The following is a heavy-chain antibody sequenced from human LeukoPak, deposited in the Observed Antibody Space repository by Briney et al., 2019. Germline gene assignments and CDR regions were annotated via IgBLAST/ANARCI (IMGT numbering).Heavy chain of an antibody. J-gene: IGHJ4*02. CDR2: INHSGST. V-gene: IGHV4-34*01. CDR1: GGSFSGYY. Sequence: RASETLSLTCAVYGGSFSGYYWSWIRQPPGKGLEWIGEINHSGSTSYNPSLKSRVTMSVDTSKNQFSLKVSSVTAADTAVYYCASIDFWSDYWGQGTLVTVSS. CDR3: ASIDFWSDY. D-gene: IGHD3-3*01.